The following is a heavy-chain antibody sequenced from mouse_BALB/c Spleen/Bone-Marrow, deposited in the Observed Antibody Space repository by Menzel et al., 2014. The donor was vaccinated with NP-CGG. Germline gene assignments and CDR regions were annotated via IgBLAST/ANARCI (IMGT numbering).Heavy chain of an antibody. CDR1: GDSITSGY. Sequence: EVHLVESGPSLVKPSQTLSLTCSVTGDSITSGYWNWIRKFPGNKLEYMGYISYSVSTYYNPSLKSRISITRDTSKNQYFLQLNSVTTEDTATYYCSRCWRAYYRYDAMDYWGQGTSVTVSS. V-gene: IGHV3-8*02. CDR3: SRCWRAYYRYDAMDY. CDR2: ISYSVST. J-gene: IGHJ4*01. D-gene: IGHD2-14*01.